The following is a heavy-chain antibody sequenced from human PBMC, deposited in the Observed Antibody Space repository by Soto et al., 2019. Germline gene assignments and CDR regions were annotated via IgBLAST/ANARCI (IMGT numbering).Heavy chain of an antibody. Sequence: VGSLRLSCAGSGFTSSDYYMSWIRQAPGQGLEWVSYMSSSGVTVFYADSVKGRFTISRDNAKNSLYLQMYSLRAEDSAVYYCARNTISAAGADYYGLDVWGQGTTVTVSS. CDR3: ARNTISAAGADYYGLDV. D-gene: IGHD6-13*01. CDR2: MSSSGVTV. V-gene: IGHV3-11*01. CDR1: GFTSSDYY. J-gene: IGHJ6*02.